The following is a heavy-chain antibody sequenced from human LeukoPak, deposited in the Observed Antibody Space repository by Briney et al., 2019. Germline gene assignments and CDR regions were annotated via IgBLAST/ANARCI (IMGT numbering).Heavy chain of an antibody. CDR3: ARDRTPHTYSSSWYRHGYNWFDP. D-gene: IGHD6-13*01. CDR2: TYYRSKWYN. V-gene: IGHV6-1*01. Sequence: SQTLSLTCAISGDSVSSNSAAWNWIRQSPSRGLEWLGGTYYRSKWYNDYAVSVKSRITINPDTSKNQFSLQLNSVTPEDTAVYYCARDRTPHTYSSSWYRHGYNWFDPWGQGTLVTVSS. CDR1: GDSVSSNSAA. J-gene: IGHJ5*02.